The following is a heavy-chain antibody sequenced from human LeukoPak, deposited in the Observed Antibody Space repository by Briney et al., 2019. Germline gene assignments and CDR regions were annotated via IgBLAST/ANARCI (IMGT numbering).Heavy chain of an antibody. CDR2: IYYRGTT. CDR1: GGSLNSYY. CDR3: ARKGAAGTGFDY. D-gene: IGHD1-1*01. V-gene: IGHV4-59*01. J-gene: IGHJ4*02. Sequence: SETLSLTCAVPGGSLNSYYWSWIRQPPGKGLEWVGYIYYRGTTNYNPSLKSRVTISVDTSKNQFSLRLNSVTAADTAVYFCARKGAAGTGFDYWGQGTQVTVSS.